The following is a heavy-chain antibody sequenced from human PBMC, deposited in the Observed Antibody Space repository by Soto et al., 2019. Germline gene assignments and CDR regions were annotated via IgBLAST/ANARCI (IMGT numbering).Heavy chain of an antibody. CDR1: GFTFSSYW. V-gene: IGHV3-74*01. Sequence: EVQLVESGGGLVQPGGSLRLSCAASGFTFSSYWMHWVRQAPGKGLVWVSRINSDGSSTSYADSVKGRFTISRDNAKNPLYLQMHRLRAEDTAVYYCARANFWSGYRYYYYMAVWGKGTTVTVSS. CDR2: INSDGSST. J-gene: IGHJ6*03. CDR3: ARANFWSGYRYYYYMAV. D-gene: IGHD3-3*01.